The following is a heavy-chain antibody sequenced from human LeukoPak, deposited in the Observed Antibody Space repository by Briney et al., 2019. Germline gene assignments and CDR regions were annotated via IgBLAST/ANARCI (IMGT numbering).Heavy chain of an antibody. Sequence: GGSLRLSCAASGFTFSSYAMHWVRQAPGKGLEWVAVISYDGNSKYYADSVKGRFTISRDNSKNTLYLQMDSLRADDTAVYYCAKRSGYNTGWFTNWGQGTQVTVSS. CDR3: AKRSGYNTGWFTN. J-gene: IGHJ4*02. CDR2: ISYDGNSK. CDR1: GFTFSSYA. D-gene: IGHD6-19*01. V-gene: IGHV3-30-3*02.